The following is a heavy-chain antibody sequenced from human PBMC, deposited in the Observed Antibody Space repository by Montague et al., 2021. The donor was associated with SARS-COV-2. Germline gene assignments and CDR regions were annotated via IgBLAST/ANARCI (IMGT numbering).Heavy chain of an antibody. J-gene: IGHJ6*02. CDR1: GFTVNSNY. V-gene: IGHV3-30-3*01. Sequence: SLRLSCAASGFTVNSNYMSWVRQAPGKGLEWVAVISYDGSNKYYADSVKGRFTISRDNSKNTLYLQMNSLRAEDTAVYYCARERWIQLSFYYYYGMDVWGQGTTGTVSS. D-gene: IGHD5-18*01. CDR2: ISYDGSNK. CDR3: ARERWIQLSFYYYYGMDV.